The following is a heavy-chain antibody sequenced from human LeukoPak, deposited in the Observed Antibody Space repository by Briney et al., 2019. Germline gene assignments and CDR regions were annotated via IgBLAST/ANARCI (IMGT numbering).Heavy chain of an antibody. CDR1: GGSISSSGYY. CDR2: IYYSGST. D-gene: IGHD3-16*02. J-gene: IGHJ4*02. V-gene: IGHV4-39*02. Sequence: PSETLSLTCTVSGGSISSSGYYWGWIRQPPGKGLEWIGSIYYSGSTYYNPSLKSRVTISVDTSKNQFSLKLSSVTAADTAVYYCAREGGSYRPLDYSGQGTLVTVSS. CDR3: AREGGSYRPLDY.